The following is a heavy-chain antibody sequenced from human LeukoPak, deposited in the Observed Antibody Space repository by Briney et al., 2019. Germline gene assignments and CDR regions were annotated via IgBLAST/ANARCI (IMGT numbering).Heavy chain of an antibody. J-gene: IGHJ4*01. CDR2: ISSSGSTI. D-gene: IGHD3-10*01. CDR3: ARTGGVYPTGY. CDR1: GFTFDDYG. Sequence: VGSLRLSCAASGFTFDDYGMSWVRQAPGKGLEWVSYISSSGSTIYYADSVKGRFTNSRDNAKNSLYLQMNSLRAEDTAVYYCARTGGVYPTGYWGPRTPVTVSS. V-gene: IGHV3-48*03.